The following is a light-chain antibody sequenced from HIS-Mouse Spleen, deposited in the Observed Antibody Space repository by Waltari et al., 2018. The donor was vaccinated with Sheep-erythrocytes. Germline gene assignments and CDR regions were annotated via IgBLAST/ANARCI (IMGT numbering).Light chain of an antibody. CDR3: CSYAGSYNHV. CDR1: SSDVGGYNY. V-gene: IGLV2-11*01. Sequence: QSALTQPRSVSGSPGQSVTIPCTGTSSDVGGYNYVSRYQQHPGKPPKLMIYVVSNRPSGVPDRFSGSKSGNTASLTISGLQAEDEADYYCCSYAGSYNHVFATGTKVTVL. CDR2: VVS. J-gene: IGLJ1*01.